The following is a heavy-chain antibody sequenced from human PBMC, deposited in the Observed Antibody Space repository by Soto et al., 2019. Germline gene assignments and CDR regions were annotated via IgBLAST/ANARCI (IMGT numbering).Heavy chain of an antibody. J-gene: IGHJ4*02. V-gene: IGHV3-23*01. CDR3: AKSPKISVASFDY. CDR1: GFTFSSYA. Sequence: GGSLRLSCAASGFTFSSYAMSWVLQDPGKGLEWVSAISGSGGSAYYADSVKGRFTISRDNSKNTLYLQMNSLRAEDTAVYYCAKSPKISVASFDYWGQGTLVTVSS. D-gene: IGHD6-19*01. CDR2: ISGSGGSA.